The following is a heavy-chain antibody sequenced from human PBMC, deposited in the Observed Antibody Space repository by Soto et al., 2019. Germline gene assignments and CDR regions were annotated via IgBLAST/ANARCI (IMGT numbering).Heavy chain of an antibody. Sequence: SQTLSLTCAISGDSVSSNSAAWNWIRQSPSRGLEWLGRTYYRSKWYNDYAVSVKSRITINPDTSKNQFSLQLNSVTHEDTAVYYCARFDGAQPYYYYGMDVWGQGTTVTVSS. CDR2: TYYRSKWYN. CDR1: GDSVSSNSAA. J-gene: IGHJ6*02. CDR3: ARFDGAQPYYYYGMDV. V-gene: IGHV6-1*01. D-gene: IGHD3-9*01.